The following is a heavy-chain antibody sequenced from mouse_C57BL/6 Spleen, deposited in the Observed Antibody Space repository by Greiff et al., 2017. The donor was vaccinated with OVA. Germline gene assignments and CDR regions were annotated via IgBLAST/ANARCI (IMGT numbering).Heavy chain of an antibody. Sequence: QVQLQQPGAELVKPGASVKLSCKASGYTFTSYWMQWVKQRPGQGLEWIGEIDPSDSYTNYNQKFKGKATLTVDPSSSTAYMQLSSLTSEDSAVYYCARCDSPGIYFDYWGQGTTLTVSS. CDR3: ARCDSPGIYFDY. CDR1: GYTFTSYW. CDR2: IDPSDSYT. D-gene: IGHD2-4*01. V-gene: IGHV1-50*01. J-gene: IGHJ2*01.